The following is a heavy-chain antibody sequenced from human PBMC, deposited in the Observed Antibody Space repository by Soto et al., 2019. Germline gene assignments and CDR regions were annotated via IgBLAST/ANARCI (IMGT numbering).Heavy chain of an antibody. Sequence: ASVKVSCKASGYTFTVYYMHWVRQAPGQGLEWMGWINPNSGGTNYAQKFQGWVTMTRDTSISTAYMELSRLRSDDTAVYYCARDRSTTAMGYGMDVWGQGTTVTVSS. CDR1: GYTFTVYY. D-gene: IGHD5-18*01. CDR2: INPNSGGT. J-gene: IGHJ6*02. CDR3: ARDRSTTAMGYGMDV. V-gene: IGHV1-2*04.